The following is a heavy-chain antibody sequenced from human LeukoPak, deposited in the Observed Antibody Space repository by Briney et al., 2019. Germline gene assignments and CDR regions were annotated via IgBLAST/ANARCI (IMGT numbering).Heavy chain of an antibody. J-gene: IGHJ6*02. CDR3: ARNNDMDV. Sequence: PAGGSLRLSCAASGFILSNHWMTWVRQAPGKGPEWVANVNKDGSEKYYVDSVKGRFTISRDTAKNSLYLQMNNLRAEDTALYYCARNNDMDVWGQGTTVIVSS. V-gene: IGHV3-7*03. CDR2: VNKDGSEK. D-gene: IGHD1/OR15-1a*01. CDR1: GFILSNHW.